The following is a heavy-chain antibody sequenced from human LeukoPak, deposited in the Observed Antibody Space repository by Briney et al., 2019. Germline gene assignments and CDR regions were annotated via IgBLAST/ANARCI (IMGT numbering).Heavy chain of an antibody. V-gene: IGHV4-38-2*01. CDR1: GYSISSGYY. Sequence: PSETLSLTCAVSGYSISSGYYWGWIRQPPGKGLEWIGSIHHSGSTYYNPSLKSRVTISVDTSKNQFSLKLSSVTAADTAVYYCARFTIFGVGPDYWGQGTLVTVSS. CDR3: ARFTIFGVGPDY. CDR2: IHHSGST. D-gene: IGHD3-3*01. J-gene: IGHJ4*02.